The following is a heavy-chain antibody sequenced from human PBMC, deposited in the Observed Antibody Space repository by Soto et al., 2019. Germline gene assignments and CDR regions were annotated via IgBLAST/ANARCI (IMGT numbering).Heavy chain of an antibody. D-gene: IGHD1-26*01. Sequence: EVQLVESGGGLVPPGGSLRLSCATSGFTFSSYNFNWVRLAPGKGLEWISFISNSGSATNYADSVEGRFIISRDTAKNSLFLQMHSLRDEATAVYYCAREQSSGSWWGGRRYYSYSMDVWGQGTTVPVS. CDR2: ISNSGSAT. J-gene: IGHJ6*02. V-gene: IGHV3-48*02. CDR1: GFTFSSYN. CDR3: AREQSSGSWWGGRRYYSYSMDV.